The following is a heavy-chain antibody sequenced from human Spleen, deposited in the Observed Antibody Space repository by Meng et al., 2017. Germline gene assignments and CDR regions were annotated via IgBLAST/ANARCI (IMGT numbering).Heavy chain of an antibody. CDR3: ARDLEYGDYEMRTNYYYYGMDV. D-gene: IGHD4-17*01. CDR2: IYTRGST. J-gene: IGHJ6*02. Sequence: SETLSLTCTVSGGAISSGTYYWTWIRQPAGKGLEWIGRIYTRGSTNYNPSLKSRVTVSVDTSKNQFSLKLRSVTAADTAVYYCARDLEYGDYEMRTNYYYYGMDVWGQGTTVTVSS. CDR1: GGAISSGTYY. V-gene: IGHV4-61*02.